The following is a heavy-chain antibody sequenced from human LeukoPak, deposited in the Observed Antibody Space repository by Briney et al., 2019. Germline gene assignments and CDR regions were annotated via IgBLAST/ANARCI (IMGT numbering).Heavy chain of an antibody. D-gene: IGHD3-3*01. CDR1: GFTFSSYS. V-gene: IGHV3-48*01. CDR2: ISSSSSTM. CDR3: ARGGGITIFGVVTNYYMDV. Sequence: GGSLTLSCAASGFTFSSYSMNWVRQAPGKGLEWVSYISSSSSTMYYADSVKGRFTISRDNAKNSLYLQMNSLRAEDTAVYYCARGGGITIFGVVTNYYMDVWGKGTTVTVSS. J-gene: IGHJ6*03.